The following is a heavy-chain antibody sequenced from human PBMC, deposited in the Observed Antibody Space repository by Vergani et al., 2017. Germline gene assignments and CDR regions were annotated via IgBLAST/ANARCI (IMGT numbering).Heavy chain of an antibody. CDR2: IYTSEST. J-gene: IGHJ4*02. D-gene: IGHD6-6*01. CDR3: AREYSSSVGFLAY. CDR1: GDSISPYY. V-gene: IGHV4-4*07. Sequence: QVQLQESGPGLVKPSQTLSLTCSVSGDSISPYYWSWIRQPAGKGLEWIGRIYTSESTNYNPSLKSRVTMSVDTSKNQFSLKLSSVTAADTAVYYCAREYSSSVGFLAYWGQGTLVTVSS.